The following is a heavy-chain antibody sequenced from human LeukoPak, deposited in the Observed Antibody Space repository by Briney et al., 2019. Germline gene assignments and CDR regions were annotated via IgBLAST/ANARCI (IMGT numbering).Heavy chain of an antibody. CDR1: GGSISSSSYY. D-gene: IGHD6-19*01. CDR3: ARHSCGPSSGWYECYFDY. J-gene: IGHJ4*02. CDR2: IYYSGST. Sequence: PSETLSLTCTVSGGSISSSSYYWGWIRQPPGKGLEWIGSIYYSGSTYYNPSLKSRVTISVDTSKNQFSLKLSSVTAADTAVYYCARHSCGPSSGWYECYFDYWGQGTLVTVSS. V-gene: IGHV4-39*01.